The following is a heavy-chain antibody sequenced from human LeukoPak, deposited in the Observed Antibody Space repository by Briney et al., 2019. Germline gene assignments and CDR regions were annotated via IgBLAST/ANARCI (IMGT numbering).Heavy chain of an antibody. Sequence: SETLSLTCAVSGGSISSGGYSWSWIRQPPGKGLEWIGYIYHSGSTYYNPSLKSRVTISVDRSKNQFSLKLSSVTAADAAVYYCARDPYSSSSIGWYFDLWGRGTLVTVSS. V-gene: IGHV4-30-2*01. CDR2: IYHSGST. J-gene: IGHJ2*01. CDR3: ARDPYSSSSIGWYFDL. CDR1: GGSISSGGYS. D-gene: IGHD6-6*01.